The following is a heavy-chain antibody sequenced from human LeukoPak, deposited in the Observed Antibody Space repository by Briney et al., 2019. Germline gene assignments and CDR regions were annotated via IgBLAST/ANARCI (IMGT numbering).Heavy chain of an antibody. D-gene: IGHD6-13*01. CDR3: AQDRGGQQQLIQGFAY. V-gene: IGHV3-30*18. CDR1: GFTFSNAW. J-gene: IGHJ4*02. Sequence: GGSLRLSCAASGFTFSNAWMSWVRQAPGKGLECVAVISNDGSKSYYADSVKGRFTISRDNPKNTLYLQMNSLRTEDTALYYCAQDRGGQQQLIQGFAYWGQGTLVTVSS. CDR2: ISNDGSKS.